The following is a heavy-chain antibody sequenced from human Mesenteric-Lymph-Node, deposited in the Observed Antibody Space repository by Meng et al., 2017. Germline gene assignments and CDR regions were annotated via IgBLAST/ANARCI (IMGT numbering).Heavy chain of an antibody. J-gene: IGHJ4*02. Sequence: QGQLQERGPGLVQASGPRSLTCTVSGDSISSDIWWSWVRQPPGKGLEWIGEVYHRGDTNYNPSLKSRVDISVDKSKNQFYLSLFSVTAADTAVYYCGRDQGRELINHWGQGTLVTVSS. D-gene: IGHD1-7*01. CDR3: GRDQGRELINH. V-gene: IGHV4-4*02. CDR1: GDSISSDIW. CDR2: VYHRGDT.